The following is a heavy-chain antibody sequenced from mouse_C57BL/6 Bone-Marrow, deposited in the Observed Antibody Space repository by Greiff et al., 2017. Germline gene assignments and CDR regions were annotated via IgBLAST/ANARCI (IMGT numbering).Heavy chain of an antibody. J-gene: IGHJ1*03. D-gene: IGHD1-1*01. Sequence: EVMLVESGGDLVKPGGSLKLSCAASGFTFSSYGMSWVRQTPDKRLEWVATISSGGSYTYYPDSVKGRYTISRDNAKNTLYLQMSSLKSDDTAMFYCARRTYYYGNSYWYFDVWGTGTTVTVYS. V-gene: IGHV5-6*02. CDR1: GFTFSSYG. CDR2: ISSGGSYT. CDR3: ARRTYYYGNSYWYFDV.